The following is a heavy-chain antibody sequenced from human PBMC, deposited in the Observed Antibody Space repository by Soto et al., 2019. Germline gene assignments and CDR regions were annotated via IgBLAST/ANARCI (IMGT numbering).Heavy chain of an antibody. Sequence: VQLVESGGGVVQPGQSLRLSCVASGFTFSSYGMDWVRQAPGKGLEWVAIIWNDGTNQYYGDSVKGRFFISRDNGKNTVYLQMNNLRVEDTALYYCARGGLTVAALPFDYWGQGTRVTVSS. J-gene: IGHJ4*02. CDR3: ARGGLTVAALPFDY. CDR1: GFTFSSYG. CDR2: IWNDGTNQ. D-gene: IGHD6-19*01. V-gene: IGHV3-33*01.